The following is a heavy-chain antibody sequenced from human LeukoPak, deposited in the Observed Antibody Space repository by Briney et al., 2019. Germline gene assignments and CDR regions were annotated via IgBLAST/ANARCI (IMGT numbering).Heavy chain of an antibody. CDR3: ASAQWLSEYYFDY. CDR1: GFTFSSYA. D-gene: IGHD3-22*01. Sequence: PGGSLRLSCAASGFTFSSYAMHWVRQAPGKGLEWVAVISYDGSNKYYADSVKGRFTISRDNSKNTLYLQMNILRAEDTAVYYCASAQWLSEYYFDYWGQGTLVTVSS. V-gene: IGHV3-30-3*01. CDR2: ISYDGSNK. J-gene: IGHJ4*02.